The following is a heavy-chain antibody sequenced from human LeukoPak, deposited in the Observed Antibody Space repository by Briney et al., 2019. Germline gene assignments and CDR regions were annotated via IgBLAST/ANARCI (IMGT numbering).Heavy chain of an antibody. Sequence: SETLSLTCAVYGGSFSGYYWSWIRQPPGKGLEWIGYIYYSGNTDYNPSLKSRVTISVDTSKNQFSLKLSSVTAADTAVYYCARHRFGSYGSGSSSYYFDFWGQGTLVTVSS. CDR1: GGSFSGYY. D-gene: IGHD3-10*01. CDR3: ARHRFGSYGSGSSSYYFDF. V-gene: IGHV4-59*08. J-gene: IGHJ4*02. CDR2: IYYSGNT.